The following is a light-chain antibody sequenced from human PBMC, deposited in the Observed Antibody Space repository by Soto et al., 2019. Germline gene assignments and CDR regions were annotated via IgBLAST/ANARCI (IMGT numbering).Light chain of an antibody. V-gene: IGKV3-20*01. CDR2: GTS. J-gene: IGKJ4*01. Sequence: EIVLTQSPGTLSLSPGERVTLSCRASQSVDRSHLAWYQQKPGQAPRLLIYGTSSRATGIPDRFSGSGSGTDFTLTISRLEPEDFAVYYCQQYGGTSYTFGGGTKVEIK. CDR1: QSVDRSH. CDR3: QQYGGTSYT.